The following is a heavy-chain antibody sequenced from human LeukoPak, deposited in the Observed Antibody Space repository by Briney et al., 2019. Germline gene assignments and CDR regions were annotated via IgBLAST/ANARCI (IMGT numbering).Heavy chain of an antibody. V-gene: IGHV3-7*01. J-gene: IGHJ4*02. CDR3: ARDQYYDSSGYYDY. D-gene: IGHD3-22*01. CDR1: GFTFSNYW. Sequence: GGSLRLSCAASGFTFSNYWMGWVRQAPGKGLEWVANIKQDGSEIYYVDSVKGRFTISRDTAKDSLYLQMNSLRAEDTAVYYCARDQYYDSSGYYDYWGQGTLVTVSS. CDR2: IKQDGSEI.